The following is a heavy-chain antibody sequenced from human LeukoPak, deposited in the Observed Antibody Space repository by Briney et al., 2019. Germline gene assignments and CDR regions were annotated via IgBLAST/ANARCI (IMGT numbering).Heavy chain of an antibody. CDR3: ARAGRGLRYFDWLTYDY. Sequence: GGSLRLSCAASGFTFSSYWMHWLRQAPGKGLMWVPRINSDGSSTNYADSVKGRFTISRDNAKNTLYLQMNSLRAEDTAVYYCARAGRGLRYFDWLTYDYWGQGTLVTVSS. J-gene: IGHJ4*02. D-gene: IGHD3-9*01. CDR2: INSDGSST. V-gene: IGHV3-74*01. CDR1: GFTFSSYW.